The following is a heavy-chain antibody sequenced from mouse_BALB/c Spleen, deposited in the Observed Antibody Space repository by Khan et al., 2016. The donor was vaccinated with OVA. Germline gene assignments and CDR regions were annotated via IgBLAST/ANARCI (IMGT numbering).Heavy chain of an antibody. D-gene: IGHD2-14*01. CDR1: GYTFTSYT. Sequence: QVRLKQSGAELARPGASVKMSCKASGYTFTSYTIHWIRQRPGPGLEWIGYINPSNSYTNYNQNFKDKATLIVDKSSTTASMKLSSLTSEDSAVYTCIRAGVYYRSDGWFAYWGQGTLVTVSA. CDR2: INPSNSYT. V-gene: IGHV1-4*01. J-gene: IGHJ3*01. CDR3: IRAGVYYRSDGWFAY.